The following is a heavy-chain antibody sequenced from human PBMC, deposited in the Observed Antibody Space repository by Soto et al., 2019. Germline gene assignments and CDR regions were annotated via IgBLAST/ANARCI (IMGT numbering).Heavy chain of an antibody. CDR1: GFTFSSYG. CDR3: AKLGQGRAVAGAFDI. J-gene: IGHJ3*02. Sequence: GGSLRLSCAASGFTFSSYGMHWVRQAPGKGLEWVAVISYDGSNKYYADSVKGRFTISRDNSKNTLYLQMNSLRAEDTAVYYCAKLGQGRAVAGAFDIWGQGTMVTVSS. CDR2: ISYDGSNK. D-gene: IGHD6-19*01. V-gene: IGHV3-30*18.